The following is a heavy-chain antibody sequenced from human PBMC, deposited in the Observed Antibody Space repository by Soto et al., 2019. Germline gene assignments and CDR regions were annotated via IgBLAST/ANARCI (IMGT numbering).Heavy chain of an antibody. J-gene: IGHJ4*02. CDR3: ARRYGYSFDY. V-gene: IGHV4-59*08. CDR2: IYYSGSS. D-gene: IGHD1-1*01. Sequence: QVQLQESGPGLVKPSETLSLTCTVSGGSISSYYWGWIRQPPGKGLEWIGYIYYSGSSNYNPSLKSRVTISVDTSKNQFSLNLSSVTAADTAVYYCARRYGYSFDYWGQGTLVTVSS. CDR1: GGSISSYY.